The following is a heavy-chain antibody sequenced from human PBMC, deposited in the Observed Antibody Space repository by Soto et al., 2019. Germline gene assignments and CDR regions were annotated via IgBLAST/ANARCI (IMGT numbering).Heavy chain of an antibody. CDR3: ASSSSGWYVDYYYGMDV. CDR2: IYYSGST. V-gene: IGHV4-59*01. D-gene: IGHD6-19*01. CDR1: GGSISSYY. Sequence: SETLSLTCTVSGGSISSYYWSWIRQPPGKGLEWIGYIYYSGSTNYNPSLKSRVTISVDTSKNQFSLKLSSVTAADTAVYYCASSSSGWYVDYYYGMDVWGQGTTVTVSS. J-gene: IGHJ6*02.